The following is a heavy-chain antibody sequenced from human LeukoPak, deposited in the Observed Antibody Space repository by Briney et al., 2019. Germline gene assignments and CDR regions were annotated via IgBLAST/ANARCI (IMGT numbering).Heavy chain of an antibody. CDR1: GFTFSSYG. Sequence: GRSLRLSCAASGFTFSSYGMHWVRQAPGKGLEWVAVISYDGSKTYYADAVKGRITISRDNSKNTLYVQMNSLRAEDTAVYYCAKEHGDYRLGDTMDVWGQGTTVTVFS. J-gene: IGHJ6*02. CDR2: ISYDGSKT. CDR3: AKEHGDYRLGDTMDV. V-gene: IGHV3-30*18. D-gene: IGHD4-17*01.